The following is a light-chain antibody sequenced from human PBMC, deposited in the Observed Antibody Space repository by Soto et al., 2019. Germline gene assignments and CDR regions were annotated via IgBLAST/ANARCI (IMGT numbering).Light chain of an antibody. CDR3: TSYTSSNTLV. Sequence: ALTQPASVSGSPGQSITISCTGTSSDVGGYNYVSWYQQHPGKAPKLMIYEVTNRPSGVSNRFSGSKSGNTASLIISGLQAEDEADYYCTSYTSSNTLVIGGGTQLTVL. CDR1: SSDVGGYNY. J-gene: IGLJ2*01. V-gene: IGLV2-14*01. CDR2: EVT.